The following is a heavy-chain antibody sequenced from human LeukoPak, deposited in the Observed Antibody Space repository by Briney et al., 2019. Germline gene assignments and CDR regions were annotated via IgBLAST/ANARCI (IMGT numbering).Heavy chain of an antibody. CDR1: GITFSSYG. CDR2: ISYDGSNK. D-gene: IGHD3-3*01. V-gene: IGHV3-30*18. J-gene: IGHJ4*02. CDR3: AKWSGNRPLYYFDY. Sequence: GGSLRLSCAASGITFSSYGMHWVRQAPGKGLEWVAVISYDGSNKYYADSVKGRFTISRDNSKNTVYLQMNSLRADDTAVYYCAKWSGNRPLYYFDYWGQGTLVTVSS.